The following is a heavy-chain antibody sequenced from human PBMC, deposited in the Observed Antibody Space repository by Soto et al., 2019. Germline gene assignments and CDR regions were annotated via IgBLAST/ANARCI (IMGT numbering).Heavy chain of an antibody. V-gene: IGHV1-8*01. CDR2: MNTNTGNT. CDR3: ARVVRFFGGHAGY. J-gene: IGHJ4*02. Sequence: QVLLVQSGADVKKPGASVKVSCKTSGYTFTEFDISWVRQAPGQGLEWMGWMNTNTGNTGYAQKFQGRVTMTRYTSISTAYMELRRLRSEDTAVYYCARVVRFFGGHAGYWGQGTLVTVSS. CDR1: GYTFTEFD. D-gene: IGHD3-3*01.